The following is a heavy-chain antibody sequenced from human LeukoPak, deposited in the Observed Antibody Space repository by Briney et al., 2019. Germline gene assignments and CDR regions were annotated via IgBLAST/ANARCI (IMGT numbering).Heavy chain of an antibody. J-gene: IGHJ4*02. CDR2: IYYSGST. Sequence: SETLSLTCTVSGGSISSDFYYWGWIRQPPGKGLEWIGSIYYSGSTYYTPSLKSRVTISVDTSKNKFSLKLSSLTAADTAVYYCARVCQISFGGVMASFDAWGQGSLVTVSS. D-gene: IGHD3-16*01. V-gene: IGHV4-39*07. CDR1: GGSISSDFYY. CDR3: ARVCQISFGGVMASFDA.